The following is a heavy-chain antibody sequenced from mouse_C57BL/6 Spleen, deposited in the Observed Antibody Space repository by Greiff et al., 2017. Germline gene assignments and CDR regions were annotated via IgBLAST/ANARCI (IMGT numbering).Heavy chain of an antibody. CDR2: ISSGGSYT. Sequence: EVQGVESGGDLVKPGGSLKLSCAASGFTFSSYGMSWVRQTPDKRLEWVATISSGGSYTYYPDSVKGRFTISRDNAKNTLYLQMSRLKSEDTAMYYCARPGSSLWYFDVWGTGTTVTVSS. CDR3: ARPGSSLWYFDV. V-gene: IGHV5-6*01. CDR1: GFTFSSYG. J-gene: IGHJ1*03. D-gene: IGHD1-1*01.